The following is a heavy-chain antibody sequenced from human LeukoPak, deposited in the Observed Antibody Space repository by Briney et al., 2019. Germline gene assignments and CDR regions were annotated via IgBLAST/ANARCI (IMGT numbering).Heavy chain of an antibody. V-gene: IGHV3-21*01. D-gene: IGHD1-1*01. CDR3: ARDPYRTDAVY. Sequence: GGSLRLSCAASGFTFSSYCMSWVRQAPGKGLEWVSSISGSSTYIYYAGSVKGRFTISRDNAKNSLYLQMNSLRAEDTAVYYCARDPYRTDAVYWGQGTLVTVSS. J-gene: IGHJ4*02. CDR2: ISGSSTYI. CDR1: GFTFSSYC.